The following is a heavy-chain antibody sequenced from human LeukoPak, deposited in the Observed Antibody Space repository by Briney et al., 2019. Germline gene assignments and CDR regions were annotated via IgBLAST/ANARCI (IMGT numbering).Heavy chain of an antibody. V-gene: IGHV3-43*01. D-gene: IGHD2-21*01. CDR3: ASLWGGEYIFYYGMDV. CDR1: GFTFDEYT. J-gene: IGHJ6*02. Sequence: PGGSLRLSCTASGFTFDEYTMHWVRQPPGKGLEWVSLISWNSGSTYYADSVEGRFTISRDNSKNTLYLQMNSLRAEDTAVYYCASLWGGEYIFYYGMDVWGQGTTVTVSS. CDR2: ISWNSGST.